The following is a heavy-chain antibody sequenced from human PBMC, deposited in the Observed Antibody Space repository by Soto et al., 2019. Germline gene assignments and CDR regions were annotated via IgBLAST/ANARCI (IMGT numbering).Heavy chain of an antibody. CDR2: ISYDGSNK. Sequence: GSLRLSCAASGFTFSSYGMHWVRQAPGKGLEWVAVISYDGSNKYYADSVKGRFTISRDNSKNTLYLQMNSLRAEDTAVYYCTKLGHDTNWIDPWGQGTLVTVSS. V-gene: IGHV3-30*18. CDR1: GFTFSSYG. CDR3: TKLGHDTNWIDP. D-gene: IGHD3-9*01. J-gene: IGHJ5*02.